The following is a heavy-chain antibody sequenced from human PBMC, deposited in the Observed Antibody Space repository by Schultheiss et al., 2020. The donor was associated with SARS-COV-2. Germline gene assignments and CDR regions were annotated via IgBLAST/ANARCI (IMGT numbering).Heavy chain of an antibody. Sequence: SETLSLTCTVSGGSITSGSYYWSWIRQPAGKRLEWIGQIYTSGSTNYNPSLKSRVTISRDTSRNQFSLKLSSVTAADTAVYYCAKGNTGYSSSWSPNWYFDLWGRGTLVTVSS. J-gene: IGHJ2*01. CDR3: AKGNTGYSSSWSPNWYFDL. CDR1: GGSITSGSYY. V-gene: IGHV4-61*09. CDR2: IYTSGST. D-gene: IGHD6-13*01.